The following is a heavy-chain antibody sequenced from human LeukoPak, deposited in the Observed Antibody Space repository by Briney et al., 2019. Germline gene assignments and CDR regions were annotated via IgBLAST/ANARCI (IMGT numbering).Heavy chain of an antibody. CDR3: ARIGTVFSAIVTQFDY. V-gene: IGHV3-66*03. D-gene: IGHD5-18*01. CDR2: IYSDNT. Sequence: GGSLRLSCTVSGFTVSSNSMSWVRQAPGKGLEWVSFIYSDNTHYAASVKGRFSISRDTPKNTLYLQMNSLRPEDTAVYYCARIGTVFSAIVTQFDYWGQGTLVTVSS. J-gene: IGHJ4*02. CDR1: GFTVSSNS.